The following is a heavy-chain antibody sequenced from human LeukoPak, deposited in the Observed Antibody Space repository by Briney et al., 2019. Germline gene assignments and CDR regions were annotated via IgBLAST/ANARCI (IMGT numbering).Heavy chain of an antibody. J-gene: IGHJ4*02. V-gene: IGHV3-48*03. CDR2: ISSSGSTM. D-gene: IGHD3-22*01. CDR1: GFTFSSYE. CDR3: AREGDHYYDSSGFDY. Sequence: GGSLRLSCAASGFTFSSYEMNWVRQAPGKGLEWVSYISSSGSTMYYADSVKGRFTISRDNAKNSLYLQMNSLRAEDTAVYYCAREGDHYYDSSGFDYWGQGTLVTVSS.